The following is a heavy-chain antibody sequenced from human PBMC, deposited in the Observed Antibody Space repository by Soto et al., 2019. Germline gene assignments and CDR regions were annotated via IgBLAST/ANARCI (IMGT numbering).Heavy chain of an antibody. CDR3: ARDKEYCSGGSCYRSFDS. D-gene: IGHD2-15*01. CDR2: VYYTGNT. V-gene: IGHV4-31*02. J-gene: IGHJ4*02. Sequence: WTWIRQYPGKGLEWIGNVYYTGNTYYHPSLKSRVTISADTSKNQLSLKLSSVTAADTAVYYCARDKEYCSGGSCYRSFDSWGQGTLVTVSS.